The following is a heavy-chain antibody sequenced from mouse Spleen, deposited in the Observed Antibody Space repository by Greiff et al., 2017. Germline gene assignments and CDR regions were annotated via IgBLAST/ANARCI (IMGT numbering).Heavy chain of an antibody. CDR2: IYPSDSET. V-gene: IGHV1-61*01. Sequence: QVQLQQPGAELVRPGSSVKLSCKASGYTFTSYWMDWVKQRPGQGLEWIGNIYPSDSETHYNQKFKDKATLTVDKSSSTAYMQLSSLTSEDSAVYYCAKGVTGYLDVWGAGTTVTVSS. J-gene: IGHJ1*01. CDR3: AKGVTGYLDV. CDR1: GYTFTSYW. D-gene: IGHD2-13*01.